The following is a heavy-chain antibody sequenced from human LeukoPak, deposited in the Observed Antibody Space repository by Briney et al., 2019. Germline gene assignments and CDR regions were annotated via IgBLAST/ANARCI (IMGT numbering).Heavy chain of an antibody. D-gene: IGHD2-15*01. J-gene: IGHJ4*02. CDR2: IYKIGTT. Sequence: SETLSLTCTVSGGSISSYYWGWIRQPPGKGLEWIGYIYKIGTTNYNPSLKSRLTISADTSKNQFSLKLRSVTAADTAVYYCVIGVGWQPDYWGQGALVTVSS. V-gene: IGHV4-59*01. CDR3: VIGVGWQPDY. CDR1: GGSISSYY.